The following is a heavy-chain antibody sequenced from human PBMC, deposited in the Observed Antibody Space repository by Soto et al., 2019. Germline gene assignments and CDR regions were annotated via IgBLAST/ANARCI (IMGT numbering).Heavy chain of an antibody. J-gene: IGHJ6*03. Sequence: ASVKISCKASGYTFTSYAMHWVRQAPGQRLEWMGWINAGNGNTKYSQKFQGRVTITRDTSASTAYMELSSLRSEDTAVYYCARVRAARPTGGYYYYYMDVWGKGTTVTVSS. CDR2: INAGNGNT. CDR3: ARVRAARPTGGYYYYYMDV. CDR1: GYTFTSYA. V-gene: IGHV1-3*01. D-gene: IGHD6-6*01.